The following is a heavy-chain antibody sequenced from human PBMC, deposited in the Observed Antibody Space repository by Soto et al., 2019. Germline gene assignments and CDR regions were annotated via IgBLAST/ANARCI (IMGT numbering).Heavy chain of an antibody. V-gene: IGHV3-11*01. CDR3: ARDSRAYYGSGSSVDG. CDR2: ISSSGNTV. D-gene: IGHD3-10*01. CDR1: GFTFSDYY. Sequence: GGSLRLSCAASGFTFSDYYMSWIRQAPGKGLEWVSYISSSGNTVYYADSVEGRFTISRDNAQNSLYLQMNSLRAEDTAVYYCARDSRAYYGSGSSVDGWGQGTLVTVSS. J-gene: IGHJ4*02.